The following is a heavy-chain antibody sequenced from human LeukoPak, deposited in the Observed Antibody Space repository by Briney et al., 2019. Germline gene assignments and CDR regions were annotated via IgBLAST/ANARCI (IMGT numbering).Heavy chain of an antibody. CDR3: AKNDYGDQYFDY. D-gene: IGHD4-17*01. Sequence: GGSLRLSCVASRFTFSSYGMHWVRQAPGKGLEWVAFIRYDGSNKDYAGSVKGRFTISRDNSKNTLYLQMNSLRADDTAMYYCAKNDYGDQYFDYWGQGTLVTVSS. CDR2: IRYDGSNK. CDR1: RFTFSSYG. V-gene: IGHV3-30*02. J-gene: IGHJ4*02.